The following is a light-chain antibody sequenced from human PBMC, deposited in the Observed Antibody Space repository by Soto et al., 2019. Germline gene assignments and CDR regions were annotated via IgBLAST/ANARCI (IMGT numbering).Light chain of an antibody. CDR3: SSYTSSSTLVV. Sequence: QSVLTQPASVSGSPGQSITISCTGTSSDVGGYNYVSWYQQHPDKAPKLMIYYVSNRPSGVSNRFSGSKSGNTASLTISGLQAEDEADYYCSSYTSSSTLVVFGGGTKLTVL. CDR2: YVS. V-gene: IGLV2-14*01. CDR1: SSDVGGYNY. J-gene: IGLJ2*01.